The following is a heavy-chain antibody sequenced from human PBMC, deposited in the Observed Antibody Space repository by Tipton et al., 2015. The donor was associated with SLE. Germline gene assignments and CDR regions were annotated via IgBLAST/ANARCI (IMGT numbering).Heavy chain of an antibody. J-gene: IGHJ3*02. D-gene: IGHD2-15*01. V-gene: IGHV4-59*11. CDR2: IYYSGST. Sequence: TLSLTCTVSGGSISSHYWSWIRQPPGKGLEWIGYIYYSGSTNYNPSLKSRVTISVDTSKNQFSLKLSSVTAADTAVYYCARSSGGDDAFDIWGQGTMVTVSS. CDR3: ARSSGGDDAFDI. CDR1: GGSISSHY.